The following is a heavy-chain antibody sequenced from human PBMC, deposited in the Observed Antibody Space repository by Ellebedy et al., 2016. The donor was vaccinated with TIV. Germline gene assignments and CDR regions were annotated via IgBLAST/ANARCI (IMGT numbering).Heavy chain of an antibody. D-gene: IGHD6-13*01. CDR3: ARGTGRGSSSWGGDNWFDP. CDR2: IIPIFGTA. J-gene: IGHJ5*02. Sequence: SVKVSXKASGGTFSSYAISWVRQAPGQGLEWMGGIIPIFGTANYAQKFQGRVTITADESTSTAYMELSSLRSDDTAVYYCARGTGRGSSSWGGDNWFDPWGQGTLVTVSS. V-gene: IGHV1-69*13. CDR1: GGTFSSYA.